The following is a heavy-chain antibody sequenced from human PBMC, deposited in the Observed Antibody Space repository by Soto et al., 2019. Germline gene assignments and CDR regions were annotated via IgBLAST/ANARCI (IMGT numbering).Heavy chain of an antibody. Sequence: GSLRLSCLASGFSFSGYAMSWVRLASGKGLEWVSVIHGGGNSAYYADSVKGRFTISRDNSKNTLYLQMSSLRGEDTAVYYCVFNRGCGTPSCLFAFWGQGSSDTVSS. CDR1: GFSFSGYA. CDR3: VFNRGCGTPSCLFAF. CDR2: IHGGGNSA. D-gene: IGHD2-15*01. V-gene: IGHV3-23*01. J-gene: IGHJ4*02.